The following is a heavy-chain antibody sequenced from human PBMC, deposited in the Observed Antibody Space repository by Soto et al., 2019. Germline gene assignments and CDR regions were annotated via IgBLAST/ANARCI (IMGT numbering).Heavy chain of an antibody. V-gene: IGHV1-18*01. CDR2: ISAYNGNT. J-gene: IGHJ5*02. CDR1: GYTFTSYG. Sequence: ASVKVSCKASGYTFTSYGISWGRQAPGQGLEWMGWISAYNGNTNYAQKLQGRVTMTTDTSTSTAYMKLRSLRSDDTAVYYCAGLSPYSSFWVGFDPWGQGTLVTVSS. CDR3: AGLSPYSSFWVGFDP. D-gene: IGHD6-19*01.